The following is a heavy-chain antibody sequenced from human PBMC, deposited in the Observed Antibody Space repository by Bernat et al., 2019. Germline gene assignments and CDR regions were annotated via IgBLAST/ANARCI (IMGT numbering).Heavy chain of an antibody. CDR3: AKISVGISWYFDL. CDR1: GFTFSSYG. D-gene: IGHD5/OR15-5a*01. V-gene: IGHV3-30*02. J-gene: IGHJ2*01. Sequence: QVQLVESGGGVVQPGGSLRLSCAASGFTFSSYGMHWVRQAPGKGLEWVAFIWYDGSNKYYADSVKGRFTISRDNSKNTLYLQMNSLRAEDTAVYYCAKISVGISWYFDLWGRGTLVTVSS. CDR2: IWYDGSNK.